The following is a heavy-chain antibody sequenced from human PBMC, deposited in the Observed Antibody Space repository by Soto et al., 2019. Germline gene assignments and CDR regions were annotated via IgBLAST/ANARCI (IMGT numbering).Heavy chain of an antibody. J-gene: IGHJ4*02. V-gene: IGHV2-5*01. CDR1: GFSLTTSGVS. Sequence: ESGPTLVNPTQTLTLTCTFSGFSLTTSGVSVGWIRQPPGKALEWVAFIYWNDDKRYSPSLKSRLTITKDNSKKQVALTMTNMDPVDTATYYCAYRVVSRGSFDYWGPGTLVTVSS. CDR3: AYRVVSRGSFDY. D-gene: IGHD6-6*01. CDR2: IYWNDDK.